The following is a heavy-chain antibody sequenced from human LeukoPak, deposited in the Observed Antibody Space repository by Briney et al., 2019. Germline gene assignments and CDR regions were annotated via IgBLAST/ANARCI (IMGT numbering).Heavy chain of an antibody. CDR1: GYSISSGYY. D-gene: IGHD2-15*01. Sequence: SETLSLTCTVSGYSISSGYYWGWIRQPPGKGLEWIGSIYHSGSTNYNPSLKSRVTISVDTSKNQFSLKLSSVTAADTAVYYCARHQIGYCSGGSCYSRGGFDYWGQGTLVTVSS. CDR2: IYHSGST. CDR3: ARHQIGYCSGGSCYSRGGFDY. V-gene: IGHV4-38-2*02. J-gene: IGHJ4*02.